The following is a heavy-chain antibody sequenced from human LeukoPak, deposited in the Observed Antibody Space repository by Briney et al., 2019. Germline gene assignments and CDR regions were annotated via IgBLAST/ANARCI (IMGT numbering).Heavy chain of an antibody. CDR3: ASVWWQQPEY. CDR2: ISNSGSTI. D-gene: IGHD2-15*01. Sequence: TGGSLRLSCVASGFTFSDYYMRWLRQAPGKGLEWVSYISNSGSTIYYADSVKGRFTISRDNAKNSLYLQMNSLRAEDTAVYYCASVWWQQPEYWGQGTLVTVSS. CDR1: GFTFSDYY. J-gene: IGHJ4*02. V-gene: IGHV3-11*01.